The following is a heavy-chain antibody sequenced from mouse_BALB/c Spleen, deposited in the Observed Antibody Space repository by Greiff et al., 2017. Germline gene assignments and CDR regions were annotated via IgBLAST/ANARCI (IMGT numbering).Heavy chain of an antibody. Sequence: EVMLVESGGGLVQPGGSMKLSCVASGFTFSNYWMNWVRQSPEKGLEWVAEIRLKSNNYATHYAESVKGRFTISRDDSKSSVYLQMNNLRAEDTGIYYCTTVVATDYAMDYWGQGTSVTVSS. V-gene: IGHV6-6*02. D-gene: IGHD1-1*01. J-gene: IGHJ4*01. CDR2: IRLKSNNYAT. CDR1: GFTFSNYW. CDR3: TTVVATDYAMDY.